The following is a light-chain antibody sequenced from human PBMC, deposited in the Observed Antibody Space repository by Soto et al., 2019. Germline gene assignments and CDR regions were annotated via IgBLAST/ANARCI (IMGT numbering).Light chain of an antibody. Sequence: QPVLTQSPSASASLGASVKLTCTLSSGHGYYAIAWHQQQPEKGPRYLMKLNSAGSHSKGVGIPDRFSGTSSVAERYLTTSSLQSEDEAGYYCQTWDTAIQVFGGGTQLTVL. CDR3: QTWDTAIQV. J-gene: IGLJ2*01. CDR1: SGHGYYA. CDR2: LNSAGSH. V-gene: IGLV4-69*01.